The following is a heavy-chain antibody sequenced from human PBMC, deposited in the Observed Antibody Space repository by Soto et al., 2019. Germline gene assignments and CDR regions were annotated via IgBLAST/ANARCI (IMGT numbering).Heavy chain of an antibody. V-gene: IGHV3-30*18. CDR2: ISYDGSNK. CDR1: GFTFSSYG. D-gene: IGHD3-10*01. J-gene: IGHJ4*02. Sequence: QVQLVESGGGVVQPGRSLRLSCAASGFTFSSYGMHWVRQAPGKGLEWVAVISYDGSNKYYADSEKGRFTISRDNSKNTLYLQMNSLRAEDTAVYYCAKHYGSGSYYNSVTNYYFDYWGQGTLVTVSS. CDR3: AKHYGSGSYYNSVTNYYFDY.